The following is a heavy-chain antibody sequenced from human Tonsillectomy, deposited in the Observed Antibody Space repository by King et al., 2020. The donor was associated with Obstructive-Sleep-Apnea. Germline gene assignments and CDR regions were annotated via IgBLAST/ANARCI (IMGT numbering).Heavy chain of an antibody. D-gene: IGHD6-13*01. CDR1: GFTFSSYS. Sequence: VQLVESGGGLVKPGGSLRLSCAASGFTFSSYSMNWVRQAPGKGLEWVSSISSSSSYIYYADSVKGRFTISRDNAKNSLYLQMNSLRAEDTAVYYCARDKTAAADPYFDYWGQGTLVTVSS. CDR3: ARDKTAAADPYFDY. V-gene: IGHV3-21*01. CDR2: ISSSSSYI. J-gene: IGHJ4*02.